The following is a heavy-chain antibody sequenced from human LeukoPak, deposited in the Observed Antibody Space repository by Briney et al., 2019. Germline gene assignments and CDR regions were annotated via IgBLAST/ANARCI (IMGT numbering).Heavy chain of an antibody. CDR1: GGSISSHY. CDR3: ARHMSSGTYPMDV. D-gene: IGHD1-26*01. V-gene: IGHV4-59*08. J-gene: IGHJ6*02. CDR2: IYYSGST. Sequence: KTSETLSLTCTVSGGSISSHYWSWIXQPPGXGLXWIAYIYYSGSTNYNPSLQSRVTISVDTSKNQLSLKVSSVTAADMAVYYCARHMSSGTYPMDVWGQGTTVTVSS.